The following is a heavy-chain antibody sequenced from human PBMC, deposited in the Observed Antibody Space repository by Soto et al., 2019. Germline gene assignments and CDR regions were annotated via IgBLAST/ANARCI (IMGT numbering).Heavy chain of an antibody. D-gene: IGHD4-17*01. V-gene: IGHV3-21*01. Sequence: WGSLRLSCAASGFTFSSYSMNWVRQAPGKGLEWVSSISSSSSYIYYADSVKGRFTISRDNAKNSLYLQMNSLRAEDTAVYYCARVRGYGDYDAFDIWGQGTMVTVSS. CDR2: ISSSSSYI. CDR1: GFTFSSYS. CDR3: ARVRGYGDYDAFDI. J-gene: IGHJ3*02.